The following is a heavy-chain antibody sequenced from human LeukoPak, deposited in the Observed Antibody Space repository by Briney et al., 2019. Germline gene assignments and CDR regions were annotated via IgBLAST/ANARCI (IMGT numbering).Heavy chain of an antibody. J-gene: IGHJ4*02. D-gene: IGHD3-22*01. V-gene: IGHV3-23*01. Sequence: PGGSLRLSCAASGFTFSSYAMSWGRQAPGKGLEWVSGISGSGVSTYYADSVKGRFTISRDNAKNSLYLQMNSLRAEDTALYYCAKDYSAYYYDSSGPLFDYWGQGTLVTVSS. CDR1: GFTFSSYA. CDR2: ISGSGVST. CDR3: AKDYSAYYYDSSGPLFDY.